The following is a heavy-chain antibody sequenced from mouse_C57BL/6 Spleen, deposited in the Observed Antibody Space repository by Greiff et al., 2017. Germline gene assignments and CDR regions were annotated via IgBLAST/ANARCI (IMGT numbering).Heavy chain of an antibody. J-gene: IGHJ2*01. CDR2: IDPGDGDT. V-gene: IGHV14-4*01. Sequence: EVQLQQSGAELVRPGASVKLSCTASGFNIKDDYMHWVKQRPEQGLEWIGWIDPGDGDTKYASKFQGKATLTADTSSNTAYLQLSSLTSEDTAVYYGTTTPDYEGSSYGGDYFDYWGQGTTLTVSS. CDR1: GFNIKDDY. CDR3: TTTPDYEGSSYGGDYFDY. D-gene: IGHD1-1*01.